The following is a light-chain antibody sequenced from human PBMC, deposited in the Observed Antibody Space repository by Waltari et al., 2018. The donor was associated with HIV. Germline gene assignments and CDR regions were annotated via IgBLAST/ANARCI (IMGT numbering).Light chain of an antibody. CDR2: EDK. CDR3: QSYDSSNVL. J-gene: IGLJ2*01. V-gene: IGLV6-57*03. CDR1: RGSIPPTY. Sequence: NFMLTQPHSVSESPGKTVPISCTRSRGSIPPTYAHCSPHTPGSAPPVIYEDKQRLSGVPDRFSGSIDSSSNSASLTISGLKTEDEADYYCQSYDSSNVLFGGGTKLTVL.